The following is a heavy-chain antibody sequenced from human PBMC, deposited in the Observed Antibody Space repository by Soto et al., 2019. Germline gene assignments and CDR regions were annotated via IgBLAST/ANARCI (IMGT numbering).Heavy chain of an antibody. J-gene: IGHJ6*02. Sequence: SETLSLTCTVSGGSISIYYWSWIRHPAGKGLEWIGRIYTSGSTNYNPSLKSRVTMSVDTSKNQFSLKLSSVTAADTAVYYCARVRIAARTGAYGMDVWGQGTTVTVSS. CDR1: GGSISIYY. CDR2: IYTSGST. CDR3: ARVRIAARTGAYGMDV. D-gene: IGHD6-6*01. V-gene: IGHV4-4*07.